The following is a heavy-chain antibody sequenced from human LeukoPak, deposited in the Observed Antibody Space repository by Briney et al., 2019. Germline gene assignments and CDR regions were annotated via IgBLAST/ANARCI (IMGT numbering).Heavy chain of an antibody. J-gene: IGHJ4*02. CDR1: GGSFSGYY. CDR3: ARAYYYASFDY. CDR2: INHSGST. Sequence: SETLSLTCAVYGGSFSGYYWSWIRQPPGKGLEWIGEINHSGSTNYNPSLKSRVTISVDTFKNQFSLKLSSVTAADTAVYYCARAYYYASFDYWGQGTLVTVSS. D-gene: IGHD3-10*01. V-gene: IGHV4-34*01.